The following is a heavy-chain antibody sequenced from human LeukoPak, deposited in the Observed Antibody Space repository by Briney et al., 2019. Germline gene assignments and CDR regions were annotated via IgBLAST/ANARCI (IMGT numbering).Heavy chain of an antibody. D-gene: IGHD6-13*01. CDR1: GFTFDDYA. CDR3: AKVAAAAEYFQH. J-gene: IGHJ1*01. CDR2: ISWNSGSI. V-gene: IGHV3-9*01. Sequence: GRSLRLSCAASGFTFDDYAMHWVRQAPGKGLEWVSGISWNSGSIGYADSVKGRFTISRGNAKNSLYLQMNSLRAEDTALYYCAKVAAAAEYFQHWGQGTLVTVSS.